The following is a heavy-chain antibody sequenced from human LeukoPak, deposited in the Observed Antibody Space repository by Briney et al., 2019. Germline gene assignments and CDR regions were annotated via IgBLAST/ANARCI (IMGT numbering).Heavy chain of an antibody. D-gene: IGHD3-9*01. CDR3: FVSLIFPGVFDI. J-gene: IGHJ3*02. CDR2: IYYSGGT. Sequence: SETLSPTCTVSGDSISSSSYYWGWIRQPPGKGLEWLGNIYYSGGTYCNPCHKSRVTISVDTSKNQFSLNLSSVTAADTAVYLCFVSLIFPGVFDIWGQGTIIVVSS. V-gene: IGHV4-39*01. CDR1: GDSISSSSYY.